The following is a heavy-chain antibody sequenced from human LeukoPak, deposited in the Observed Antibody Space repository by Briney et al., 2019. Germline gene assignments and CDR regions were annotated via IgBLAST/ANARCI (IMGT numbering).Heavy chain of an antibody. Sequence: GGSLRLSCAASGFTFDDYAMHWVRQAPGKGLEWVSGISWNSGSIGYADSVKGRFTISRDNAKNSLYLQMNSLRAEDTALYYCAKDKGYSSGWSPFDYWGQGTLVTVSS. CDR1: GFTFDDYA. CDR3: AKDKGYSSGWSPFDY. CDR2: ISWNSGSI. J-gene: IGHJ4*02. V-gene: IGHV3-9*01. D-gene: IGHD6-19*01.